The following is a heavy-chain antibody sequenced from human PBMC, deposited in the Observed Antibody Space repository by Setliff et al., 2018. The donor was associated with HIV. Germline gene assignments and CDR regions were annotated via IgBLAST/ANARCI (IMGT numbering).Heavy chain of an antibody. CDR2: IKHDGSDK. CDR1: GFTFSTYW. Sequence: PGGSLRLSCAASGFTFSTYWMCWGRQAPGKGLEWVANIKHDGSDKYYVDSVKGRFTISRDNAKNSLYLQMSSLRAEDTAVYYCARTLTGRAPLATIDYWGQGALVTVSS. CDR3: ARTLTGRAPLATIDY. J-gene: IGHJ4*02. V-gene: IGHV3-7*01. D-gene: IGHD1-20*01.